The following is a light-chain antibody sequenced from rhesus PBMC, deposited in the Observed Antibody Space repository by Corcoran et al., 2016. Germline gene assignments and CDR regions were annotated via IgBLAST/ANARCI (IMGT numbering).Light chain of an antibody. J-gene: IGKJ4*01. CDR2: YAS. CDR3: QQYNNSPLT. CDR1: QGINNY. V-gene: IGKV1-66*01. Sequence: DIQMTQSPSSLSASVGDRVTITCRASQGINNYLSWYQQKPGKAPKHLIYYASSLETGVPSRFSGSRSGTDSTLTISSLQPEDIATYYCQQYNNSPLTFGGGTKVELK.